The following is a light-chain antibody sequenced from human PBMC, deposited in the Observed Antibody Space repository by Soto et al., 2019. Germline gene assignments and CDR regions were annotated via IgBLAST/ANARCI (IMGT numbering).Light chain of an antibody. Sequence: QSALTQPPSASGSPGQSVTISCTGTSSDVGGYNCVSWYQQHPGKAPKLMIYEVSKRPSGVPDRFSGSKSGNTASLTVSGRQAEDEADYYCSSYAGSNIPVVFGGGTKVTVL. V-gene: IGLV2-8*01. J-gene: IGLJ2*01. CDR2: EVS. CDR1: SSDVGGYNC. CDR3: SSYAGSNIPVV.